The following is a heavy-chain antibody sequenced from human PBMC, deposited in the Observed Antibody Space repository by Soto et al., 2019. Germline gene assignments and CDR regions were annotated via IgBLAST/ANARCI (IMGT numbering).Heavy chain of an antibody. J-gene: IGHJ3*02. CDR3: AKEGFGDYSGAFQI. CDR1: RFTVSSNY. CDR2: IYSDGNT. V-gene: IGHV3-66*01. Sequence: GGSLRLSCAASRFTVSSNYMSWVRQAPGKGLEWVSVIYSDGNTYYADSVKGRFTISRDNSRNTLYFQMNSLRAEDTAVYYCAKEGFGDYSGAFQIWGQGTMVTVSS. D-gene: IGHD4-17*01.